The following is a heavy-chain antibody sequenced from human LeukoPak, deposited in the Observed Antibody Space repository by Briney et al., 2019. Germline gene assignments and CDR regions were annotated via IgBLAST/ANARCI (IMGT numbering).Heavy chain of an antibody. V-gene: IGHV4-59*01. CDR2: IYYTGSA. CDR3: ARYSGYDGWFFDH. Sequence: SETLSLTCTVSGGSISNYYWGWMRQSPEKGLEWIGYIYYTGSANYNPSLKSRVTIAVDTSTNHFSLKLTSVTAADTALYYCARYSGYDGWFFDHWGQGPLVTVSS. D-gene: IGHD5-12*01. CDR1: GGSISNYY. J-gene: IGHJ4*02.